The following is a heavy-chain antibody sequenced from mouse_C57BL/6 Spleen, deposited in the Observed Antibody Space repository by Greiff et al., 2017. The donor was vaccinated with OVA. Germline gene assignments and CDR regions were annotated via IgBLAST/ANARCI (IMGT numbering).Heavy chain of an antibody. CDR1: GYTFTSYW. J-gene: IGHJ4*01. CDR3: TSIITTVVAPEDY. CDR2: IYPGNSDT. V-gene: IGHV1-5*01. Sequence: EVQLQQSGTVLARPGASVKMSCKTSGYTFTSYWMHWVKQRPGQGLEWIGAIYPGNSDTSYNQKFKGKAKLTAVTSASTAYMELSSLTNEDSAVYYCTSIITTVVAPEDYWGQGTSVTVSS. D-gene: IGHD1-1*01.